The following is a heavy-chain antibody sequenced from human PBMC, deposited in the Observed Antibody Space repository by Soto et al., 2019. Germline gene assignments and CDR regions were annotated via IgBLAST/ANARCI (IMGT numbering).Heavy chain of an antibody. J-gene: IGHJ4*02. Sequence: LRLSCAASGFTFSSYWMSWVRQAPGKGLEWVANIKQDGSEKKYVDSVKGRFTISRDNAKNSLYLQMNSLRAEDTAVYYCARASWDSSGFYPYYFDYWGQGTLVTAPQ. CDR2: IKQDGSEK. V-gene: IGHV3-7*01. D-gene: IGHD3-22*01. CDR1: GFTFSSYW. CDR3: ARASWDSSGFYPYYFDY.